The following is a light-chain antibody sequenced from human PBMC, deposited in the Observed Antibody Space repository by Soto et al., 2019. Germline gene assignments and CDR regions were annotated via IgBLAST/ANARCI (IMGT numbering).Light chain of an antibody. CDR3: AAWDDRLSDWV. V-gene: IGLV1-47*01. CDR2: RNN. J-gene: IGLJ3*02. CDR1: SSNIGSNY. Sequence: QSALTRPTSASGTPGQKVTISCSGSSSNIGSNYVYWYQQLPGTAPKLLIYRNNQRPSGVPDRFSGSKSGTSASLAISGLRSGDEAHYYCAAWDDRLSDWVFGGGTKLTVL.